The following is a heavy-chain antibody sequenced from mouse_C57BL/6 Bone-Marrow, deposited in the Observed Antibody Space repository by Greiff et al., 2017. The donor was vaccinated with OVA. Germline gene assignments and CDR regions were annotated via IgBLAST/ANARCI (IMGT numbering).Heavy chain of an antibody. Sequence: VQLQQSGSELRRPGSSVKLSCKDFDSEVFPIAYMSWVRQKPGHGFEWIGGILPSIGRTIYGEMFEDKATLDADTLSNSAYLELNSLTSEDSAFYYCARGGPDYDWFAYWGQGTLVTVSA. CDR1: DSEVFPIAY. J-gene: IGHJ3*01. CDR3: ARGGPDYDWFAY. V-gene: IGHV15-2*01. D-gene: IGHD2-4*01. CDR2: ILPSIGRT.